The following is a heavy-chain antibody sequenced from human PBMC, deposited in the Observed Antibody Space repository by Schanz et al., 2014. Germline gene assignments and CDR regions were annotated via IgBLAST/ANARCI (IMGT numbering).Heavy chain of an antibody. CDR2: ISGRDGST. D-gene: IGHD1-20*01. CDR3: ANNWNLDY. Sequence: EVQLVESGGGLVQPGGSLRLSCVASGFTFSSYAMTWVRQAPGMGLEWVSAISGRDGSTYYADSVRGRFTISRDNSKNTLYLQMNSLRAEDTAVYYCANNWNLDYWGQGTLVTVSS. J-gene: IGHJ4*02. V-gene: IGHV3-23*04. CDR1: GFTFSSYA.